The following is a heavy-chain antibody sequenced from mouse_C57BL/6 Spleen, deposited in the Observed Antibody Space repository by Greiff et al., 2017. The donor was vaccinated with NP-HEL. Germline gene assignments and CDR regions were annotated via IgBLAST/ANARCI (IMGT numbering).Heavy chain of an antibody. Sequence: EVKLQESGGGLVQPGGSLSLSCAASGFTFTDYYMSWVRQPPGKALEWLGFIRNKANGYTTEYSASVKGRFTISRDNSQSILYLQMNALRAEDSATYYCARCYDGYYGYAMDYWGQGTSVTVSS. D-gene: IGHD2-3*01. J-gene: IGHJ4*01. CDR2: IRNKANGYTT. CDR1: GFTFTDYY. CDR3: ARCYDGYYGYAMDY. V-gene: IGHV7-3*01.